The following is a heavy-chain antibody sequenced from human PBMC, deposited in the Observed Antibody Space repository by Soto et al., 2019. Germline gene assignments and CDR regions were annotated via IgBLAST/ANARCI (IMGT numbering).Heavy chain of an antibody. CDR2: ISGTGIRT. D-gene: IGHD2-15*01. J-gene: IGHJ4*02. CDR1: GFTFSTYA. CDR3: AKAGYCSGGSCYSQVAGVCFDY. Sequence: EVQLLESGGGLVQPGGSLRLSCAASGFTFSTYAMSWVRQAPGKGLESVSDISGTGIRTYYSDSVKGRFTISRDNSKNTLYLQMNSLRAEDTAVYYCAKAGYCSGGSCYSQVAGVCFDYWGQGTLVTVSS. V-gene: IGHV3-23*01.